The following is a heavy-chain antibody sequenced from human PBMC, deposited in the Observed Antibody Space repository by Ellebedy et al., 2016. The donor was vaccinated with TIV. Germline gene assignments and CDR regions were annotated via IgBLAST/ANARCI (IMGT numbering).Heavy chain of an antibody. Sequence: SLKISXAGSGFSFDIYAIHWVRQPPGKGLEWVSGINGNSAAIGYADSVKGRFTIWRDNAKKSLYLQMNSLRPEDTALYYCVKDIGTSRSDSPIDWYFDLWGRGTLVTVSS. J-gene: IGHJ2*01. V-gene: IGHV3-9*01. CDR3: VKDIGTSRSDSPIDWYFDL. D-gene: IGHD2-21*02. CDR1: GFSFDIYA. CDR2: INGNSAAI.